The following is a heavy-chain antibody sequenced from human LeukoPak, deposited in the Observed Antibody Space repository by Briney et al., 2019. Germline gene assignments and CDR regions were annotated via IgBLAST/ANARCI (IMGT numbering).Heavy chain of an antibody. V-gene: IGHV4-39*07. CDR2: VYYSGST. D-gene: IGHD3-10*01. J-gene: IGHJ3*02. CDR1: GGSISSSNYC. CDR3: ARGFRGPITLSHVFDI. Sequence: KPSETLSLTCTVSGGSISSSNYCWGWIRQPPGKGLEWIGSVYYSGSTYYNPSLKSRVTISVDTSKNQFSLKLSSVTAADTAVYYCARGFRGPITLSHVFDIWGQGTMVTVSS.